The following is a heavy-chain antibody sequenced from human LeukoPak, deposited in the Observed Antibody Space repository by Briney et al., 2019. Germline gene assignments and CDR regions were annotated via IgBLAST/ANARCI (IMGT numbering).Heavy chain of an antibody. CDR3: ARDSHCSSTSCYSTFDI. CDR2: IIPIFGSA. CDR1: GGSYV. Sequence: SVKVSCKASGGSYVISWVRQAPGQGLEWMGGIIPIFGSANYAQKFQGRVTITADESTSTSYMELSSLKSEDTAVYYCARDSHCSSTSCYSTFDIWGQGTLVTVSS. V-gene: IGHV1-69*13. D-gene: IGHD2-2*02. J-gene: IGHJ3*02.